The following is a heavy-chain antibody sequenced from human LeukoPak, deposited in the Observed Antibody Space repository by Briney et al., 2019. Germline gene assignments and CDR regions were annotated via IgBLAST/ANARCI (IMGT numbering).Heavy chain of an antibody. CDR2: IYYSGST. CDR1: GGSISSGDYY. Sequence: SETLSLTCTVSGGSISSGDYYWSWIRQPPGKGLEWIGYIYYSGSTYYNPSLKSRVTISVDTSKNQFSLKLSSVTAADTAVYHCARDRRYSGSSGTNDYYYYGMDVWGQGTTVTVSS. CDR3: ARDRRYSGSSGTNDYYYYGMDV. V-gene: IGHV4-30-4*01. J-gene: IGHJ6*02. D-gene: IGHD6-6*01.